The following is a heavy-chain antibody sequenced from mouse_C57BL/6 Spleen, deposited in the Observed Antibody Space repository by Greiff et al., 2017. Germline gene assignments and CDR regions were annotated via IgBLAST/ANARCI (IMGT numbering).Heavy chain of an antibody. CDR1: GYTFTDYY. Sequence: EVQLQQSGPELVKPGASVKISCKASGYTFTDYYMNWVKQSPGQSLEWIGDINPNNGGTSYNQKFKGKATLTVDKSSSTAYMELRSLTSEDSAVYYCATSTMVTHYYAMDYWGQGTSVTVSS. D-gene: IGHD2-2*01. J-gene: IGHJ4*01. CDR2: INPNNGGT. CDR3: ATSTMVTHYYAMDY. V-gene: IGHV1-26*01.